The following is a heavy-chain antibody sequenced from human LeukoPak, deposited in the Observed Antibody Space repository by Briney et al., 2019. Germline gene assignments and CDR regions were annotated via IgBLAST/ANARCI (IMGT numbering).Heavy chain of an antibody. Sequence: GGSLRLFCAASGFTFSDYFMSWIRQAPGKGLEWVSYISSSTGSTIYYADSVKGRFTISRDNAKNSLYLQMNSLRAEDTAVYYCARVSRPFAFDIWGQGTMVTVSS. V-gene: IGHV3-11*04. CDR3: ARVSRPFAFDI. CDR1: GFTFSDYF. CDR2: ISSSTGSTI. J-gene: IGHJ3*02.